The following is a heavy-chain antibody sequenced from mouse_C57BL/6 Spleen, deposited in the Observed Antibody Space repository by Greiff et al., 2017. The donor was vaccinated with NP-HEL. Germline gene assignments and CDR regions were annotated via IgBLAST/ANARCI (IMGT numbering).Heavy chain of an antibody. J-gene: IGHJ2*01. CDR2: ISSGGDYI. V-gene: IGHV5-9-1*02. CDR3: TRARYGSSPVFDY. Sequence: EVKLVESGEGLVKPGGSLKLSCAASGFTFSSYAMSWVRQTPEKRLEWVAYISSGGDYIYYADTVKGRFTISRDNARNTLYLQMSSLKSEDTAMYYCTRARYGSSPVFDYWGQGTTLTVSS. CDR1: GFTFSSYA. D-gene: IGHD1-1*01.